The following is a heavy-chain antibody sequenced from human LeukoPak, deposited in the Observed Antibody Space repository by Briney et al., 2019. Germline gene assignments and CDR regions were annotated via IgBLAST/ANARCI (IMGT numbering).Heavy chain of an antibody. CDR3: ARQGMSTSSGYFLFGF. V-gene: IGHV4-39*01. D-gene: IGHD6-19*01. J-gene: IGHJ4*02. CDR1: GGSISSSSDY. Sequence: SETLSLTCSVSGGSISSSSDYWGWIRQPPGKGLECIGSIYYSGSTYYNPSLKSRVTLSVDASKNQFSLTLRSVTAADTAVYYCARQGMSTSSGYFLFGFWGQGTLVTVSS. CDR2: IYYSGST.